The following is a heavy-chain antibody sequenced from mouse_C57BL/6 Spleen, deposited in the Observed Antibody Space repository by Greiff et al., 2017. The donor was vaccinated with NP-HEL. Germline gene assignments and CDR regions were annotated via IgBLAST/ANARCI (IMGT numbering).Heavy chain of an antibody. V-gene: IGHV1-64*01. J-gene: IGHJ4*01. D-gene: IGHD1-1*01. Sequence: VQLQQPGAELVKPGASVKLSCKASGYTFTSYWMHWVKQRPGQGLEWIGMIHPNSGSTNYNEKFKSKATLTVDKSSSTAYMQLSSLTSEDSAVYYCARSGRGITTVVAPYAMDYWGQGTSVTVSS. CDR3: ARSGRGITTVVAPYAMDY. CDR2: IHPNSGST. CDR1: GYTFTSYW.